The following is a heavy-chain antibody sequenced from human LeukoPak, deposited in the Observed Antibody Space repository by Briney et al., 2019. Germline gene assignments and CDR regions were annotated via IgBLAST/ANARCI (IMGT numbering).Heavy chain of an antibody. V-gene: IGHV3-48*03. CDR2: ISSSGSTM. Sequence: PGGSLRLSCAAPGFTFSSYEMNWVRQAPGKGLEWVSYISSSGSTMYYADSVKGRFTISRDNAKISLYLQMNSLRAEDTAVYYCARGSSSHYYYGMDVWGQGATVTVSS. CDR3: ARGSSSHYYYGMDV. J-gene: IGHJ6*02. CDR1: GFTFSSYE. D-gene: IGHD6-13*01.